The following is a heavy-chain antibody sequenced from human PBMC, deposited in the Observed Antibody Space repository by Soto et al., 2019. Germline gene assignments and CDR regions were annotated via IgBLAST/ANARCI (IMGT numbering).Heavy chain of an antibody. CDR2: IKQDGSEK. J-gene: IGHJ4*02. D-gene: IGHD3-16*01. CDR1: GFSFSAYW. CDR3: ARLEEWRLRDY. Sequence: EVQLVESGGGLVQPGGSLRLSCVASGFSFSAYWMAWVRQAPGEGLEWVANIKQDGSEKHYVDSVKGRFTISRDNAGTTLYLQMNSLRVEDTAIYHCARLEEWRLRDYWGQGALVTVSS. V-gene: IGHV3-7*01.